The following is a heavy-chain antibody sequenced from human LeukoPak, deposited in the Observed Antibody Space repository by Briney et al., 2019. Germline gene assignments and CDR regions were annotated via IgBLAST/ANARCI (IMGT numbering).Heavy chain of an antibody. J-gene: IGHJ4*02. CDR2: IYHSGST. V-gene: IGHV4-30-2*01. D-gene: IGHD7-27*01. Sequence: PSETLSLTCAVSGGSISSGGYSWSWIRQPPGKGLEWIGYIYHSGSTYYNPSLKSRVTISVDRSKNQFSLKLSSVTAADTAVYYCAAQPLTGSIHLLDYWGQGTLVTVSS. CDR3: AAQPLTGSIHLLDY. CDR1: GGSISSGGYS.